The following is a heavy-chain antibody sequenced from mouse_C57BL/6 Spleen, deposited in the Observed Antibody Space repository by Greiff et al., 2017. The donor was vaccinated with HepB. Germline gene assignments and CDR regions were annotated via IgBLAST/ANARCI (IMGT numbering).Heavy chain of an antibody. J-gene: IGHJ4*01. D-gene: IGHD4-1*01. CDR1: GFTFSSYA. V-gene: IGHV5-4*01. CDR3: AREGTGTDAMDY. CDR2: ISDGGSYT. Sequence: EVKVEESGGGLVKPGGSLKLSCAASGFTFSSYAMSWVRQTPEKRLEWVATISDGGSYTYYPDNVKGRFTISRDNAKNNLYLQMSHLKSEDTAMYYCAREGTGTDAMDYWGQGTSVTVSS.